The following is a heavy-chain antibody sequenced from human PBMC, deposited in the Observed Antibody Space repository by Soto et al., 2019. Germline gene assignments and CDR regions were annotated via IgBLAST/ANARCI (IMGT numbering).Heavy chain of an antibody. J-gene: IGHJ4*02. CDR1: GYTLTELS. V-gene: IGHV1-24*01. CDR2: FDPEDGET. D-gene: IGHD6-13*01. CDR3: ATGWVGYSSSWPFDY. Sequence: ASVKVSCKVSGYTLTELSMHWVRQAPGKGLEWTGGFDPEDGETIYAQKFQGRVTMTEDTSTDTAYMELSSLRSEDTAVYYCATGWVGYSSSWPFDYWGQGTLVTVSS.